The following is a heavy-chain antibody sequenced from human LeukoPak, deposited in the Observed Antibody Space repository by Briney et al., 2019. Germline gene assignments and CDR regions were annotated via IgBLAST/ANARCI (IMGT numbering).Heavy chain of an antibody. V-gene: IGHV4-34*01. CDR2: INHSGST. CDR1: GGSFSGYY. CDR3: ERAEPSYYFDY. D-gene: IGHD1-26*01. Sequence: PSETLSLTCAVYGGSFSGYYWSWIRQPPGKGLEWIGEINHSGSTNYNPSLKSRVTISVDTSKNQFSLKLSSVTAADTAVYYCERAEPSYYFDYWGQGTLVTVSS. J-gene: IGHJ4*02.